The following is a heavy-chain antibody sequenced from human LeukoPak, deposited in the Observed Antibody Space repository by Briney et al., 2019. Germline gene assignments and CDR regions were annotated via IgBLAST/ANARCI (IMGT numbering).Heavy chain of an antibody. D-gene: IGHD3-10*01. CDR2: FSGTGDST. V-gene: IGHV3-23*01. Sequence: GGSLRLSCEASGFTFSNCDMSWVRQAPGKGLEWVSAFSGTGDSTYYADSVTGRFSISRDNSKNTLYVQMNSLRAEDTAVYYCAKRGLPDYWGQGTLVTVSS. J-gene: IGHJ4*02. CDR3: AKRGLPDY. CDR1: GFTFSNCD.